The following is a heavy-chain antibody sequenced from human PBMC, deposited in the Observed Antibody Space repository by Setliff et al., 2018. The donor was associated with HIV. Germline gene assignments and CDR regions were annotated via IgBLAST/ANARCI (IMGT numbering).Heavy chain of an antibody. Sequence: PGGSLRLSCAASGFTFSDHYMNWVRQAPGKGLEWVSYISKSGDYSNYADSVRGRFTISRDNAKNSLYLQMSSLRAEDTAVYYCAREVTSFGAFDLWGQGTMVTVSS. CDR1: GFTFSDHY. CDR3: AREVTSFGAFDL. CDR2: ISKSGDYS. V-gene: IGHV3-11*05. D-gene: IGHD3-10*01. J-gene: IGHJ3*01.